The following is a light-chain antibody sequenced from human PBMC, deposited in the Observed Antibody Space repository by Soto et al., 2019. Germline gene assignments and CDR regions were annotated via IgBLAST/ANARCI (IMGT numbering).Light chain of an antibody. CDR2: GAS. J-gene: IGKJ4*01. Sequence: DIQMTQSPSSLSASVGDRVTITCQASQDISNYLSWYQQKSGKAPDRLIFGASTLASGVPSRFSGSGSGTNFTLTISSLQPEDFVTYFCQQTFSSPLTFGGGTKVDIK. CDR1: QDISNY. CDR3: QQTFSSPLT. V-gene: IGKV1-39*01.